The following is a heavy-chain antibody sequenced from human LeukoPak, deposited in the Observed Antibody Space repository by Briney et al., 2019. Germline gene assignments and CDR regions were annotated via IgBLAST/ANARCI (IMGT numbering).Heavy chain of an antibody. CDR3: ARYYDILTGYDY. V-gene: IGHV1-24*01. Sequence: ASVKVSCKVSGYTLTELSIHWVRQAPGKGLEWMGGFDPEDGETIYAQKFQGRVTMTEDTSTDTAYMELSSLRSEDTAVYYCARYYDILTGYDYWGQGTLVTVSS. J-gene: IGHJ4*02. CDR2: FDPEDGET. D-gene: IGHD3-9*01. CDR1: GYTLTELS.